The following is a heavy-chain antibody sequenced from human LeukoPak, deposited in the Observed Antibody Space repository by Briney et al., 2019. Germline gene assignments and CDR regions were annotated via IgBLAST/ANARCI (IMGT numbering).Heavy chain of an antibody. D-gene: IGHD2-2*02. J-gene: IGHJ5*02. CDR2: INHSGST. V-gene: IGHV4-34*01. Sequence: TSETLSLTCAVYGGSFSGYYWSWIRQPPGKGLEWIGEINHSGSTNYNPSLKSRVTISVDTSKNQFSLKLSSVTAADTAVYYCARGGCSSTSCYRNWFDPWGQGTLVTVPS. CDR1: GGSFSGYY. CDR3: ARGGCSSTSCYRNWFDP.